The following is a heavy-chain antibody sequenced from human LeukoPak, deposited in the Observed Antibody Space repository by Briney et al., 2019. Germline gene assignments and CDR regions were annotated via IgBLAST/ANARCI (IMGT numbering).Heavy chain of an antibody. D-gene: IGHD1-14*01. Sequence: GGSLRLSCAASGFIVNSYYMSWFRQAPGKGLEWVSVIYTAGTTHYADSVRGRFIISRDYSKNTLNLQMNSLRAEDTAVYHCARGYAQAEVTAPDYWGQGILVTVSS. CDR2: IYTAGTT. CDR1: GFIVNSYY. V-gene: IGHV3-53*01. J-gene: IGHJ4*02. CDR3: ARGYAQAEVTAPDY.